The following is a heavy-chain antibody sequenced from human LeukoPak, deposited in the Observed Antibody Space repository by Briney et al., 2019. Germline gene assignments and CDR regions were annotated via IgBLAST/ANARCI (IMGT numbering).Heavy chain of an antibody. Sequence: GGSLRLSCAASGFTFSTHAMNWVRQAPGKGLEWVAVISYDGGKRDYVDSVKGRFTISRDNSKNTLWLQLNSLRAEDTAVYYCAKHCSSTTCYIDYWGQGTLVTVSS. CDR2: ISYDGGKR. V-gene: IGHV3-30*18. J-gene: IGHJ4*02. CDR1: GFTFSTHA. D-gene: IGHD2-2*02. CDR3: AKHCSSTTCYIDY.